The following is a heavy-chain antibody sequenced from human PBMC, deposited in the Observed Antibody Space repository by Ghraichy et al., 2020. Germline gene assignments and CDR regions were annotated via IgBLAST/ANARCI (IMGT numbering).Heavy chain of an antibody. J-gene: IGHJ4*02. CDR3: ARDTLRVVPAAVPNYIDY. D-gene: IGHD2-2*01. CDR1: GFTFSSYA. V-gene: IGHV3-30-3*01. CDR2: ISYDGSNK. Sequence: GESLNISCAASGFTFSSYAMHWVRQAPGKGLEWVAVISYDGSNKYYADSVKGRFTISRDNSKNTLYLQMNSLRAEDTAVYYCARDTLRVVPAAVPNYIDYWGQGTLVTVSS.